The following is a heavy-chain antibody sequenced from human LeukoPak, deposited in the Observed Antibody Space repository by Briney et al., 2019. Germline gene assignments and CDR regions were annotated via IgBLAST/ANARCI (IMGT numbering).Heavy chain of an antibody. CDR2: IYTSGST. D-gene: IGHD3-22*01. J-gene: IGHJ6*02. V-gene: IGHV4-61*02. Sequence: PSQTLSLTCTVSGGSISSGSYYWSWIRQPAGTGLEWIGRIYTSGSTNYDPSLKSRVTISVDTSKNQFSLKLSSVTAADTAVYYCARYYYDSSGDYGMDVWGQGTTVTVSS. CDR3: ARYYYDSSGDYGMDV. CDR1: GGSISSGSYY.